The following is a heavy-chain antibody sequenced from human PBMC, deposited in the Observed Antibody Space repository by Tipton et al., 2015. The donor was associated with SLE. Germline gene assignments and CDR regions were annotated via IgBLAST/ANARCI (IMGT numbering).Heavy chain of an antibody. V-gene: IGHV3-30*02. CDR1: RFSFNSYG. CDR2: IRYDGSEQ. CDR3: AVGAAASHEYYCED. D-gene: IGHD6-13*01. Sequence: SLRLSCAASRFSFNSYGMHWVRQAPGKGMEWVAFIRYDGSEQNYADSVKGRFTVSRDDSKNMLYLQLSSVRPEDTALYFCAVGAAASHEYYCEDWGQGTLVTVSS. J-gene: IGHJ4*02.